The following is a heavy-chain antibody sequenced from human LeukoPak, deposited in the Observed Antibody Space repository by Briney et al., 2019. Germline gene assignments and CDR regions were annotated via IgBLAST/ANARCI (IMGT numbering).Heavy chain of an antibody. V-gene: IGHV4-59*01. CDR1: GGSISSYY. CDR3: ASTQLWSPLFDY. CDR2: IYYSGST. Sequence: PSETLSLTCTVSGGSISSYYWSWIRQPPGKGLEWIGYIYYSGSTNYNPSLKSRVTISVDTSKNQFSLKLSSVTAADTAIYYCASTQLWSPLFDYWGQGTLVTVSS. J-gene: IGHJ4*02. D-gene: IGHD5-18*01.